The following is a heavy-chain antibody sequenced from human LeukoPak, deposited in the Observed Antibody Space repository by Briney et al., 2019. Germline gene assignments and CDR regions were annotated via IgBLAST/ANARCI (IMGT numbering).Heavy chain of an antibody. CDR3: ARGGYCSSTSCYGFYFDY. Sequence: GGSLRLSCAASGFTFSSYSMNWVRQAPGKGLEWVSFISSSSNYRYYADSVKGRFTISRDNAKNSLYLQMASLRAEDTAVYYCARGGYCSSTSCYGFYFDYWGQGTLVTVSS. CDR2: ISSSSNYR. V-gene: IGHV3-21*01. D-gene: IGHD2-2*01. CDR1: GFTFSSYS. J-gene: IGHJ4*02.